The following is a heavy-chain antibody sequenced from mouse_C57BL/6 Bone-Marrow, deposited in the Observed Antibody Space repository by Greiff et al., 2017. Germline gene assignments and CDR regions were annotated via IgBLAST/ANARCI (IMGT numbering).Heavy chain of an antibody. D-gene: IGHD1-1*02. V-gene: IGHV1-69*01. Sequence: QVQLQQPGAELVMPGASVKLSCKASGYTFTSYWMHWVKQSPGQGLEWIGEIDPSDSYTNYNQKFKGKSTLTVDKSSSTAYMQLSSLTSEDSAVYYCARDGLSYWGQGTSVTVSS. CDR2: IDPSDSYT. CDR1: GYTFTSYW. CDR3: ARDGLSY. J-gene: IGHJ4*01.